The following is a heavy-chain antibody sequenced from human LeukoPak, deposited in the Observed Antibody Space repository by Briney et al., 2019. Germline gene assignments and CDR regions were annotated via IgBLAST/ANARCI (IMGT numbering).Heavy chain of an antibody. CDR3: AELSITMIGGV. CDR1: GFNFSSYW. Sequence: GGSLRLSCAASGFNFSSYWMNWVRQAPGKGLEWVANIKQDGGEKYYVDSVKDRFTISRDNAKKSVILQMNSLRAEDTAVYYCAELSITMIGGVWGKGTTVTISS. D-gene: IGHD3-10*02. V-gene: IGHV3-7*01. J-gene: IGHJ6*04. CDR2: IKQDGGEK.